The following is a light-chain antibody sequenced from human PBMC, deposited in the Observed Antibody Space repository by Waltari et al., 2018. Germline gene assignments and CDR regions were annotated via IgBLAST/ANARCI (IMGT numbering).Light chain of an antibody. CDR1: QSVSST. CDR2: GAS. Sequence: EIVMTQSPATLSLSPGERATLSCRASQSVSSTLAWFQQKPGQAPRLLIYGASSRATGIPDRFSGSGSGTDFTLTISSLEPEDVGVYYCLQRSYWPWTFGQGTKVEIK. CDR3: LQRSYWPWT. J-gene: IGKJ1*01. V-gene: IGKV3D-15*01.